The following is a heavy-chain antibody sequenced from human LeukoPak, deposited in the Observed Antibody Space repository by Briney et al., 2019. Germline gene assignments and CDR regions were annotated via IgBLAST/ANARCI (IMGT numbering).Heavy chain of an antibody. D-gene: IGHD3-10*01. CDR2: ISAYNGNT. Sequence: GASVKVSCKASGYTFTSYGISWVRQAPGQGLEWMGWISAYNGNTNYAQKLQGRVTMTTDTSTSTAYMELRSLRSDDTAVYYCARDFRTYYYGSGSYNMGYWGQGTLVTVSS. CDR1: GYTFTSYG. V-gene: IGHV1-18*01. CDR3: ARDFRTYYYGSGSYNMGY. J-gene: IGHJ4*02.